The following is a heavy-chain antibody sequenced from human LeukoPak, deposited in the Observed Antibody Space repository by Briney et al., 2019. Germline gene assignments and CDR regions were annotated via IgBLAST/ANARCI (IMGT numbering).Heavy chain of an antibody. Sequence: GASVKVSCKASGYTFTSYGISWVRQAPGQGLEWMGWISAYNGNTNYAQKLQGRVTMTTDTSTSTAYMELRSLRAEDTAVYYCARDAGWFGEFYPFDPWGQGTLVTVSS. CDR2: ISAYNGNT. V-gene: IGHV1-18*01. CDR1: GYTFTSYG. CDR3: ARDAGWFGEFYPFDP. D-gene: IGHD3-10*01. J-gene: IGHJ5*02.